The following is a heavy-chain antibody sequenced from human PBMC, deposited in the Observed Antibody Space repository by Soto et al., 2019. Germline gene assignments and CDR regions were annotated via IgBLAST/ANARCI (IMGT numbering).Heavy chain of an antibody. CDR1: GGSINNNYYY. V-gene: IGHV4-39*03. D-gene: IGHD1-1*01. CDR2: VSFTGTT. CDR3: TQQTISYTLDV. Sequence: SLTCSVSGGSINNNYYYWGWVRQPPGKGLEWIGSVSFTGTTYYSPSLKSRVTTSIDTSRNQFSLKLTSVTAADTAVYYCTQQTISYTLDVWGQGTTVTVS. J-gene: IGHJ6*02.